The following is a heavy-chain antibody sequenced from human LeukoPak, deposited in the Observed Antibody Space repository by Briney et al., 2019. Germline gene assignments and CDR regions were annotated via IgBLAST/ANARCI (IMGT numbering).Heavy chain of an antibody. Sequence: GGSLRLSCAASGFTFNIYSMNWVRQSPGKGLEWVSSISSHSSYIYYADSVRGRFTISRDNAENSLYLHMNSLRAEDTAIYYCARAGEYGSNHDAFDIWGQGTLVSVSS. J-gene: IGHJ3*02. V-gene: IGHV3-21*01. CDR3: ARAGEYGSNHDAFDI. D-gene: IGHD4/OR15-4a*01. CDR1: GFTFNIYS. CDR2: ISSHSSYI.